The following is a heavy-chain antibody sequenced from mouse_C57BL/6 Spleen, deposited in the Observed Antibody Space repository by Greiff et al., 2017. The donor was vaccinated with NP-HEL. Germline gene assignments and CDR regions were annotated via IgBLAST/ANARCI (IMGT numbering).Heavy chain of an antibody. J-gene: IGHJ2*01. Sequence: VQLKESGAELVRPGTSVKVSCKASGYAFTNYLIEWVKQRPGQGLEWIGVINPGSGGTKYNEKFKGKATLTADKSSSTAYMQLSSLTSEDSSVYFCASFYDGYSFDYWGQGTTLTVSS. CDR2: INPGSGGT. V-gene: IGHV1-54*01. D-gene: IGHD2-3*01. CDR3: ASFYDGYSFDY. CDR1: GYAFTNYL.